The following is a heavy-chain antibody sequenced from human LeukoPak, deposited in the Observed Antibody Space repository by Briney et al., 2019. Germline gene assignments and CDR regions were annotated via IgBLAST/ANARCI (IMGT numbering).Heavy chain of an antibody. CDR3: ARGLHDRSWYGAH. D-gene: IGHD6-13*01. V-gene: IGHV3-30*04. J-gene: IGHJ4*02. CDR1: GFTFSDYT. Sequence: GGSLRLSCAASGFTFSDYTMQWVRQAPGKELEWVALLPPDGSYQYYADSLKGRFTISRDNFKNALYLQMNSLRLEDTVVYYCARGLHDRSWYGAHWGQGTLLSVSS. CDR2: LPPDGSYQ.